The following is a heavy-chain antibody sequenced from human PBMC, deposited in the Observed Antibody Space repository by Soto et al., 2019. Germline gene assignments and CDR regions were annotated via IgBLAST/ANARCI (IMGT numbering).Heavy chain of an antibody. D-gene: IGHD4-17*01. J-gene: IGHJ1*01. CDR1: GGTFSSDA. CDR2: IIPIFGTA. V-gene: IGHV1-69*01. CDR3: AREGTYGEYFQH. Sequence: VHLLESGAEVKKPGSSVKVSCKASGGTFSSDAISWVRQAPGQGLEWMGGIIPIFGTANYAQKFQGRVTITADESTSTAYMELSSLRSEDTAVYYCAREGTYGEYFQHWGQGTLVTVSS.